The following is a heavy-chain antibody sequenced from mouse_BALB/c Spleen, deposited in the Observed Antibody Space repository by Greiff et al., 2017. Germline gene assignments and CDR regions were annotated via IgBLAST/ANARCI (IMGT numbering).Heavy chain of an antibody. Sequence: EVKLEESGGGLVQPGGSRKLSCAASGFTFSSFGMHWVRQAPEKGLEWVAYISSGSSTIYYADTVKGRFTISRDNPKNTLFLQMTSLRSEDTAMYYCARSGGNYVYYAMDYWGQGTSVTVSS. CDR3: ARSGGNYVYYAMDY. J-gene: IGHJ4*01. CDR2: ISSGSSTI. D-gene: IGHD2-1*01. V-gene: IGHV5-17*02. CDR1: GFTFSSFG.